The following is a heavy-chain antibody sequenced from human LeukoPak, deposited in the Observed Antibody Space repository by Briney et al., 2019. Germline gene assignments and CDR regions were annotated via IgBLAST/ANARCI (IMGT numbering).Heavy chain of an antibody. J-gene: IGHJ5*02. CDR2: INWNGGST. CDR3: AKDGAQYSSGPECDP. CDR1: GFTFDDYG. D-gene: IGHD6-19*01. Sequence: GGSLRLSCTASGFTFDDYGMSWVRQVPGKGLEWVSGINWNGGSTGYAGSVKGRFTISRDNSKKTVSLEMSSLTAADTGVYYCAKDGAQYSSGPECDPRGQGALVTVSP. V-gene: IGHV3-20*04.